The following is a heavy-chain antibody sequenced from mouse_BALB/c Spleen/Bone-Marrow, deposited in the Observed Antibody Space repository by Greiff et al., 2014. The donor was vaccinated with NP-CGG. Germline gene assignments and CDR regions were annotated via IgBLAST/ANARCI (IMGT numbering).Heavy chain of an antibody. J-gene: IGHJ4*01. CDR2: ISSGGSYT. D-gene: IGHD2-2*01. CDR1: GFTFSSYT. V-gene: IGHV5-6-4*01. CDR3: TKIYYGYDGGYYYVMDY. Sequence: EVKLMESGGGLVKPGGSLKLSCAGSGFTFSSYTMSWVRQTPEKRLEWVATISSGGSYTYYPDSVKGRFTISRDNAKNTLYLRMNSLNSEDTAMYYCTKIYYGYDGGYYYVMDYWGQGTSVTVSS.